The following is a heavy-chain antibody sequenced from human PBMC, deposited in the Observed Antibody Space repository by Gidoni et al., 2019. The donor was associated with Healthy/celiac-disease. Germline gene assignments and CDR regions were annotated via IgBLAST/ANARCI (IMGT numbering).Heavy chain of an antibody. CDR1: GYTFTSYY. CDR3: ASQGPLGGGSFRSFDY. J-gene: IGHJ4*02. CDR2: INPSGGST. Sequence: QVQLVQSGAEVKKPGASVKVSCKASGYTFTSYYMHWVRQAPGQGLEWMGIINPSGGSTSYAQKFQGRVTMTRDTSTSTVYMELSSLRSEDTAVYYCASQGPLGGGSFRSFDYWGQGTLVTVSS. D-gene: IGHD2-15*01. V-gene: IGHV1-46*01.